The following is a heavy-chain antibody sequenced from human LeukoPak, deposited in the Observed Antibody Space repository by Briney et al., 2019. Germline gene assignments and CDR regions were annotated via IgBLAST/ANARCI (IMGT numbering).Heavy chain of an antibody. CDR1: GFTFSSYG. CDR2: ISYDGSNK. J-gene: IGHJ5*02. CDR3: AKDETSKYCSSTSCLYNWFDP. Sequence: GGSLRLSCAASGFTFSSYGMHWVRQAPGKGLEWVAVISYDGSNKYYADSVKGRFTISRDNSKNTLYLQMNSLRAEDTAVYYCAKDETSKYCSSTSCLYNWFDPWGQGTLVTVSS. D-gene: IGHD2-2*01. V-gene: IGHV3-30*18.